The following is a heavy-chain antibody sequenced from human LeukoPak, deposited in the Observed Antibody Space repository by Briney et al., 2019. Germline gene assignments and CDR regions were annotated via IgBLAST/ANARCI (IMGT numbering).Heavy chain of an antibody. CDR2: IIPIFGTA. J-gene: IGHJ4*02. Sequence: SVKVSCKASGGTFISYAISWVRQAPGPGLEWMGRIIPIFGTANYAQKCQGRVTITTDESTSTAYMELSSLRSEDTAVYYCARDGSDGYNLSFDYWGQGTLVTVSS. D-gene: IGHD5-24*01. CDR3: ARDGSDGYNLSFDY. CDR1: GGTFISYA. V-gene: IGHV1-69*05.